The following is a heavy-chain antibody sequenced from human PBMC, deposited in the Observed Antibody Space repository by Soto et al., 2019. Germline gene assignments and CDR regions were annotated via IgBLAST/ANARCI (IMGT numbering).Heavy chain of an antibody. V-gene: IGHV4-34*01. CDR1: GGSFSGYY. CDR2: INHSADT. Sequence: NPSETLSLTCAVYGGSFSGYYWSWVRQPPGKGLEWIGEINHSADTTYNPSLKSRATISVDTSKSQFSLKLNSVTAADTAVYYCARVGYFDSSGFYAPFDFWGQGTPVTVSS. CDR3: ARVGYFDSSGFYAPFDF. D-gene: IGHD3-22*01. J-gene: IGHJ4*02.